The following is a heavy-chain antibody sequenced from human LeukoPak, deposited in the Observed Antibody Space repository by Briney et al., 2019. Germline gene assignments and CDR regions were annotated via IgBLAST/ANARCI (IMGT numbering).Heavy chain of an antibody. V-gene: IGHV3-7*01. J-gene: IGHJ4*02. D-gene: IGHD1-14*01. Sequence: PGGSLRLSCAASGFTFSTYWMSWVRPAPGKGLEGVANIKQDGSEKYYVDSVKDRFTISRDNAKNSLYLQMNSLRVEDTAVYYCARNVYRTFDSWDQGTLVTVSS. CDR1: GFTFSTYW. CDR2: IKQDGSEK. CDR3: ARNVYRTFDS.